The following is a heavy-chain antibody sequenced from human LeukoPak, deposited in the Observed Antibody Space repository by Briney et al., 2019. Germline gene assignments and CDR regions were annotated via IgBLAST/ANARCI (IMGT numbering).Heavy chain of an antibody. CDR3: AKGRRARNYYDSSGPYY. CDR2: IIGSGGST. Sequence: PGGSLRLSCAASGFTFSSYAMSWVRQAPGKGLEWVSAIIGSGGSTYYADSVKGRFTISRDNSKNTLYLQMNSLRAEDTAVYYCAKGRRARNYYDSSGPYYWGQGTLVTVSS. D-gene: IGHD3-22*01. CDR1: GFTFSSYA. J-gene: IGHJ4*02. V-gene: IGHV3-23*01.